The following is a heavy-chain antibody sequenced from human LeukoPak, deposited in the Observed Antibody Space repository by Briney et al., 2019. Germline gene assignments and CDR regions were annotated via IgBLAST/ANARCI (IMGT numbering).Heavy chain of an antibody. CDR2: IYYSGST. D-gene: IGHD3-10*01. CDR1: GGSISSGGYY. V-gene: IGHV4-61*08. CDR3: ARDEGSRFGWFDP. Sequence: SETLSLTCTVSGGSISSGGYYWSWIRQPPGKGLEWIGYIYYSGSTNYNPSLKSRVTISVDTSKNQFSLKLSSVTAADTAVYYCARDEGSRFGWFDPWGQGTLVTVSS. J-gene: IGHJ5*02.